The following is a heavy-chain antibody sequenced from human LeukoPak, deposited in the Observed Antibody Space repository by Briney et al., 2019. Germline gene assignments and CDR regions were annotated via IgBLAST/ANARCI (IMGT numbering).Heavy chain of an antibody. Sequence: PGGSLRLSCAASGFTFSSYAMSWVRQAPGKGLVWVSRINTDGSSTIYADSVKGRFNISRDNAKNTLYLQMNSLRAEDMAVYYCARAASCGGDCSSSYLQHWGEGTLVTVSS. CDR3: ARAASCGGDCSSSYLQH. CDR1: GFTFSSYA. J-gene: IGHJ1*01. D-gene: IGHD2-21*02. CDR2: INTDGSST. V-gene: IGHV3-74*01.